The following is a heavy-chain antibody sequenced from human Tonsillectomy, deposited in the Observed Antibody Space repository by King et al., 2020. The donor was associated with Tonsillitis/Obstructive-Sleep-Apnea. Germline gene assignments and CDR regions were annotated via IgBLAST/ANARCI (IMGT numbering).Heavy chain of an antibody. CDR1: GGTFSSYA. CDR2: TIPILGIA. V-gene: IGHV1-69*10. J-gene: IGHJ4*02. D-gene: IGHD3-9*01. CDR3: ASCVYYDILTGYCRGGSDY. Sequence: QLVQSGAEVKKPGSSVKVSCKASGGTFSSYAISWVRQAPGQGLEWMGGTIPILGIANYAQKFQGRVTITADKSTSTAYMELSSLRSEDTAVYYCASCVYYDILTGYCRGGSDYWGQGTLVTVSS.